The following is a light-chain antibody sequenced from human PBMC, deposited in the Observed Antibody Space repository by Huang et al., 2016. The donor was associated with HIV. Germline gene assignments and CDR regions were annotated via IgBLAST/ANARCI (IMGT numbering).Light chain of an antibody. CDR1: QDIGKY. CDR3: QQYDNCPT. V-gene: IGKV1-33*01. CDR2: DAF. Sequence: DIQMTQSPSSLSASVGDRLTIPCQASQDIGKYLSWFQQKPGKAPKLLISDAFNLEPGVPSRFSGSGSGTHFTFTITSLQSDDIATYYCQQYDNCPTFGPGTTVHIK. J-gene: IGKJ3*01.